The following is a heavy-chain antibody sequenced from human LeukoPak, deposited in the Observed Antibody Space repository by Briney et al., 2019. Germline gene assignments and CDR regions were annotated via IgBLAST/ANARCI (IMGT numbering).Heavy chain of an antibody. J-gene: IGHJ4*02. D-gene: IGHD6-19*01. CDR1: GGSISSSPYY. CDR3: AKGTSSGWYYFDY. Sequence: SETLSLTCTVSGGSISSSPYYWGWIRQPPGKGLEWIGSIYYSGSTHYSPSLESRVTISVDTSKNQFSLKLDSVTAADTAVYYCAKGTSSGWYYFDYWGQGTLVTVSS. CDR2: IYYSGST. V-gene: IGHV4-39*07.